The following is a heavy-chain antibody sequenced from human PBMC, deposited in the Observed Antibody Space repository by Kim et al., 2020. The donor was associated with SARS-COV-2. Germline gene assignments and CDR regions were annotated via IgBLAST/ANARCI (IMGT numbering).Heavy chain of an antibody. CDR2: ASGSGYTT. CDR1: GFTFSSFA. V-gene: IGHV3-23*01. Sequence: GGSLRLSCAASGFTFSSFAMSWVRQAPGKGLEWVSTASGSGYTTFYADSVKGRFTVSRDNSKNTLYLQMNSLRAEDTVVYYCAKDYLEMATIKDWFDPWG. D-gene: IGHD2-8*01. J-gene: IGHJ5*02. CDR3: AKDYLEMATIKDWFDP.